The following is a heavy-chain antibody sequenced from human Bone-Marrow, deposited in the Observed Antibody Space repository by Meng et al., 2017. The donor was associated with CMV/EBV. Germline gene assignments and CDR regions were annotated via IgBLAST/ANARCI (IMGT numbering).Heavy chain of an antibody. Sequence: KVSCKGSGYSFTSYWIGWVRQMPGKGLEWMGIIYPGDSDTRYSPSFQGQVTISADKSISTAYLQWSSLKASDTAMYYCARFKERAARRGDDWGQGTLVTVSS. J-gene: IGHJ4*02. CDR3: ARFKERAARRGDD. V-gene: IGHV5-51*01. CDR2: IYPGDSDT. D-gene: IGHD6-6*01. CDR1: GYSFTSYW.